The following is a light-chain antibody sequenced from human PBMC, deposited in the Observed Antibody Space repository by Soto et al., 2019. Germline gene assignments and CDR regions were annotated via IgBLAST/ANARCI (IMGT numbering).Light chain of an antibody. J-gene: IGLJ2*01. CDR1: STDVGSYNI. CDR3: ASYTSSSTSVI. V-gene: IGLV2-14*02. CDR2: EGT. Sequence: QSALTQPASVSGSPGQSITISCTAASTDVGSYNIVSWYQQHPGKAPKLIIYEGTNRPSGVSSRFSGSKSGTTASLTISGLQAEDEADYYCASYTSSSTSVIFGRGTKLTVL.